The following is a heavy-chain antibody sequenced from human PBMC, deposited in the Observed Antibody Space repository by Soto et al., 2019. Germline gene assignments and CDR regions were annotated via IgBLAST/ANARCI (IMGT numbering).Heavy chain of an antibody. V-gene: IGHV3-74*01. Sequence: EVQLVESGGGLVQPGGSLRLSCAASGFTFSSYWIHWVRQAPGKGLMWVSRINSDGSSTNYADSVKGRFTISRDHPTKTPYLQMNGLRGEDTAVYYCARGGADVSNWGYTYWGKGTLVTVSS. CDR1: GFTFSSYW. CDR3: ARGGADVSNWGYTY. CDR2: INSDGSST. J-gene: IGHJ4*02. D-gene: IGHD3-16*02.